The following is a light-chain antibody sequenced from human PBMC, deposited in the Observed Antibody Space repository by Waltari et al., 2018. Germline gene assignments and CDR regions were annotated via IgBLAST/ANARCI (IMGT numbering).Light chain of an antibody. CDR2: EVS. V-gene: IGLV2-18*02. CDR3: SSYTTSSALV. CDR1: SSDLGSYNR. Sequence: QSALTQPPSVSGSPGQSVTISCTGTSSDLGSYNRVSWYQQPPGTAPKLMIYEVSNRPSGVPLRFSGSKSGNTASLTISGLQAEDEADYYCSSYTTSSALVFGGGTKLTVL. J-gene: IGLJ2*01.